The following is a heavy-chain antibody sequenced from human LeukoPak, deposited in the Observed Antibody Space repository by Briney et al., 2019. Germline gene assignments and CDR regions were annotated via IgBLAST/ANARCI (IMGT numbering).Heavy chain of an antibody. Sequence: ASVKVSCKASGYTFTSYGISWVRQAPGQGLEWMGWINPNSGGTNYAQKFQGRVTMTRDTSISTAYMELSRLRSDDTAVYYCARRTPFPPQYYYYYGMDVWGQGATVTVSS. J-gene: IGHJ6*02. V-gene: IGHV1-2*02. CDR3: ARRTPFPPQYYYYYGMDV. CDR2: INPNSGGT. CDR1: GYTFTSYG.